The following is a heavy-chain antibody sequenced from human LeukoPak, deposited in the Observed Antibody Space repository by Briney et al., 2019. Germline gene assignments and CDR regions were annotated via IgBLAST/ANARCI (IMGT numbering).Heavy chain of an antibody. J-gene: IGHJ4*02. V-gene: IGHV1-2*02. CDR3: ARGSGSSSWDPFDY. D-gene: IGHD6-6*01. Sequence: ASVKVSCKASGYTFTGYYMHWVQQAPGQGLEWMGWINPNSGGTNYAQKFQGRVTMTRDTSISTAYMELSRLRYDDTAVFYCARGSGSSSWDPFDYWGQGTLVTVSS. CDR1: GYTFTGYY. CDR2: INPNSGGT.